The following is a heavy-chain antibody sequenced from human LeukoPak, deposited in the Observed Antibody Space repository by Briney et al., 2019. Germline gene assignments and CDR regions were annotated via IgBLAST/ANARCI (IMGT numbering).Heavy chain of an antibody. V-gene: IGHV3-23*01. Sequence: PGGSLRLSCVGSRFPPRKYAMSWVRQAPGKGREWVSGISGSGGSKYYADSVRGRFTISRDNSKDTLFLQMSSLRADDTAKYYCAKEPEPFLEWHFDNWGQGTLVIVSS. J-gene: IGHJ4*02. D-gene: IGHD3-3*02. CDR2: ISGSGGSK. CDR1: RFPPRKYA. CDR3: AKEPEPFLEWHFDN.